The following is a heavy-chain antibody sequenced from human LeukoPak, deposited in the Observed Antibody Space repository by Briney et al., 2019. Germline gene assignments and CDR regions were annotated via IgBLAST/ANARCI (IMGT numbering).Heavy chain of an antibody. CDR2: IRYDGSNK. Sequence: GGSLRLSCAASGFTFSSYGMHWVRQAPGKGLEWVAFIRYDGSNKYYADSVKGRLTISRDNSKNTLYLQMNSLRAEDTAVYYCASPYCSSTSCYGNYFDYWGQGTLVTVSS. CDR1: GFTFSSYG. CDR3: ASPYCSSTSCYGNYFDY. J-gene: IGHJ4*02. D-gene: IGHD2-2*01. V-gene: IGHV3-30*02.